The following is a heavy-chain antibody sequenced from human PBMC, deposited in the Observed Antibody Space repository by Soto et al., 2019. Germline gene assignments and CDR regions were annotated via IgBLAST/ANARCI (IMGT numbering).Heavy chain of an antibody. J-gene: IGHJ4*02. CDR1: GYTFTGYY. Sequence: EASVKVSCKASGYTFTGYYMHWVRQAPGQGLEWMGWINPNSGGTNYAQKFQGRVTMTRDTSISTAYMELSRLRSDDTAVYYCARVGTYYDILTGYSYYFDYWGQGTLVTVSS. CDR3: ARVGTYYDILTGYSYYFDY. CDR2: INPNSGGT. D-gene: IGHD3-9*01. V-gene: IGHV1-2*02.